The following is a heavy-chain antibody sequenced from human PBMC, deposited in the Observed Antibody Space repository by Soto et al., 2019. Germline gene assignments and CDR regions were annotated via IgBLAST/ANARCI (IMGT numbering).Heavy chain of an antibody. CDR3: ARGFHYDFWSGSIKWFDP. CDR1: GFTFSSYW. Sequence: EVQLVESGGGLVQPGGSLRLSCAASGFTFSSYWMHWVRQAPGKGLVWVSRINSDGSSTSYADSVKGRFTISRDNAKNTLYLQMNSLRAEDTAVYYCARGFHYDFWSGSIKWFDPWGQGTLVTVSS. V-gene: IGHV3-74*01. D-gene: IGHD3-3*01. J-gene: IGHJ5*02. CDR2: INSDGSST.